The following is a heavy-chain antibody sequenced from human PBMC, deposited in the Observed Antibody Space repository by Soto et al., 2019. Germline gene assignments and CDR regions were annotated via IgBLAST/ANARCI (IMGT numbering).Heavy chain of an antibody. CDR3: TRDRGFDM. Sequence: EVQLVESGGGLIQPGGSLRLYCAASGFNVSSNYMSWVRQAPGKGLEWVSIINTGGNTHYADSVKGRFTISRDNSKNTVYLLMTRLRAEDTAVYYCTRDRGFDMWGQGTTVNVSS. V-gene: IGHV3-53*01. CDR2: INTGGNT. CDR1: GFNVSSNY. J-gene: IGHJ3*02.